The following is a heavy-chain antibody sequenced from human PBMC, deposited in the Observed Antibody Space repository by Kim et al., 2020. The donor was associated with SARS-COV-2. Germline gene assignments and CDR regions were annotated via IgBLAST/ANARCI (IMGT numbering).Heavy chain of an antibody. CDR1: GFTFSSYW. CDR2: IKQDASVI. CDR3: ARPYRGGSFDI. V-gene: IGHV3-7*01. Sequence: GGSLRLSCAASGFTFSSYWMSWVRQAPGKGLEWVASIKQDASVISYVDSVRGRFTISRDNAKNSLSLQMDSLRAEDTALYFCARPYRGGSFDIWGQGTMVIVSS. J-gene: IGHJ3*02. D-gene: IGHD3-16*01.